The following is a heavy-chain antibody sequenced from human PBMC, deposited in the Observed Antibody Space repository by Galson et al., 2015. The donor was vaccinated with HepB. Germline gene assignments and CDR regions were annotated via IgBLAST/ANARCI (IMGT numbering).Heavy chain of an antibody. D-gene: IGHD5-12*01. CDR2: ISYDGSNK. V-gene: IGHV3-30*04. J-gene: IGHJ6*02. CDR3: ASGMGATIILGGYYYGMDV. Sequence: SLRLSCAASGFTFSSYAMHWVRQAPGKGLEWVAVISYDGSNKYYADSVKGRFTISRDNSKNTLYLQMNSLRAEDTAVYYCASGMGATIILGGYYYGMDVWGQGTTVTVSS. CDR1: GFTFSSYA.